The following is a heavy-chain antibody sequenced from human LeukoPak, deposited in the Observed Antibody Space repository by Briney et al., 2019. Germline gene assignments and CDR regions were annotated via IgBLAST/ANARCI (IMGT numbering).Heavy chain of an antibody. J-gene: IGHJ4*02. CDR3: ARGFRYDPLYYFDY. V-gene: IGHV4-34*01. CDR1: GGSFSGYY. Sequence: SETLSLTCAVYGGSFSGYYWSWIRQPPGKGPEWIGEINHSGSTNYNPSLKSRVTISVDTSKNQFSLKLSSVTAADTAVYYCARGFRYDPLYYFDYWGQGTLVTVSS. CDR2: INHSGST. D-gene: IGHD3-3*01.